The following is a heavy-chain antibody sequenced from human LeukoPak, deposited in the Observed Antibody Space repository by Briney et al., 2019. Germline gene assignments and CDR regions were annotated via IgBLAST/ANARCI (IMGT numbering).Heavy chain of an antibody. CDR2: IYYSGST. D-gene: IGHD1-26*01. CDR1: GGSISSSSYY. V-gene: IGHV4-39*01. Sequence: SETLSLTCTVSGGSISSSSYYWGWIRQPQGKGLEWIGSIYYSGSTYYNPSLKSRVTISVDTSKNQFSLKLSSVTAADTAVYYCAKYVRLGARGYYFDYWGQGTLVSVSS. CDR3: AKYVRLGARGYYFDY. J-gene: IGHJ4*02.